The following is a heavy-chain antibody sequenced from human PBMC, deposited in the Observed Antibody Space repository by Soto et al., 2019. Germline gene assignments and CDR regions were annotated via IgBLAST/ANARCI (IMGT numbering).Heavy chain of an antibody. CDR1: GGSISSGGYS. Sequence: PSGTLSLTCAVSGGSISSGGYSWSWIRQPPGEGLEWIGYIYHSGSTYYNPSLKSRVTISVDRSKNQFSLKLSSVTAADTAVYYWARVPPPGGQETRVTVSS. CDR2: IYHSGST. J-gene: IGHJ4*02. V-gene: IGHV4-30-2*01. CDR3: ARVPPP.